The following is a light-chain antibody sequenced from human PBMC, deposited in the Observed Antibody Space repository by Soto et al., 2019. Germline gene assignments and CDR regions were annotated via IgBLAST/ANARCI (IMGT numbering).Light chain of an antibody. J-gene: IGKJ5*01. Sequence: IQLTQSPSSLSASVGDRVTITCRASQGINTFLAWYQQKAGKDPKLLIYAASTLQSGVPSRFSGSGSGTDFTLTISSMQSEDFATYYCQQLNSYPITFGQGTRLEIK. CDR1: QGINTF. CDR3: QQLNSYPIT. V-gene: IGKV1-9*01. CDR2: AAS.